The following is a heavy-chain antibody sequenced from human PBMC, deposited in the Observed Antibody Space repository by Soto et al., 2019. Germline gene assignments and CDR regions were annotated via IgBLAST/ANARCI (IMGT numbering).Heavy chain of an antibody. D-gene: IGHD2-2*01. V-gene: IGHV1-18*01. CDR1: GYTFTSYG. CDR2: INAYNGNT. CDR3: ASMVVCSSTSCYDSDAFDI. Sequence: QVQLVQSGAEVKKPGASVKVSCKASGYTFTSYGISWVRQAPGQGLEWMGWINAYNGNTNYAQKLQGRVTMTTDTSTSTAYMELRSLRSDDTAVYYCASMVVCSSTSCYDSDAFDIWGQGTMVTVSS. J-gene: IGHJ3*02.